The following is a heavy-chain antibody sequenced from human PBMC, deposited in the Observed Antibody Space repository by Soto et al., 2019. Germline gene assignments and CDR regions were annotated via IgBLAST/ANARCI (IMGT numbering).Heavy chain of an antibody. V-gene: IGHV1-18*01. CDR2: ISAYNGNT. J-gene: IGHJ6*02. CDR3: ARDITGSIPTRGYYYGMDV. D-gene: IGHD1-20*01. CDR1: GYTFTSYG. Sequence: ASVKVSCKASGYTFTSYGISWVRQAPGQGLEWMGWISAYNGNTNYVQKLQGRVTMTTDTSTSTAYMELRSLRSDDTAVYYCARDITGSIPTRGYYYGMDVWGQGTTVTVSS.